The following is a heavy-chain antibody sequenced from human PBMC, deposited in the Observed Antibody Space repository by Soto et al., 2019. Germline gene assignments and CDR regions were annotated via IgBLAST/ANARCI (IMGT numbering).Heavy chain of an antibody. D-gene: IGHD2-15*01. CDR3: ASSGGPEGDWFDP. Sequence: SXTLSLTCTVSGASMRRRGYYWSWIRHHPGEGLEWIGFAYYSGITDYNPSLKSRVSISADTSKNEFSLRLYSVTAADTAVYYCASSGGPEGDWFDPWGPGTLVTVSS. CDR1: GASMRRRGYY. CDR2: AYYSGIT. V-gene: IGHV4-31*03. J-gene: IGHJ5*02.